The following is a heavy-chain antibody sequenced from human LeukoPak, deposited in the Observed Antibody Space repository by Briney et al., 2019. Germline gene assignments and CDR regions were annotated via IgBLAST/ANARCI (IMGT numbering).Heavy chain of an antibody. Sequence: SETLSLTCTVSVGSISSSSYYWGWIRQPPGKGLEWIGSFFYNGSTYYNPSFKSRVTISVDTSKNQFSLKLSSVTAADTAVYYCARALRFWAFDYWGQGTLVTVSS. CDR3: ARALRFWAFDY. CDR1: VGSISSSSYY. D-gene: IGHD3-16*01. V-gene: IGHV4-39*07. J-gene: IGHJ4*02. CDR2: FFYNGST.